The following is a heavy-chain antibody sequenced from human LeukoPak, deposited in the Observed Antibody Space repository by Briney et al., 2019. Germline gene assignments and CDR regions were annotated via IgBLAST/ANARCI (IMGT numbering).Heavy chain of an antibody. D-gene: IGHD6-19*01. V-gene: IGHV4-4*07. CDR1: GGSVSSYY. CDR2: IYTTGTT. Sequence: PSETLSLTCTVSGGSVSSYYWSWIRQPAGKGLEYIGRIYTTGTTNYNPSLKSRVTMSLDTSQNQFSLKLSSVTAADTAIYYCARGLGSDWPYYFDYWGQGALVTASS. J-gene: IGHJ4*02. CDR3: ARGLGSDWPYYFDY.